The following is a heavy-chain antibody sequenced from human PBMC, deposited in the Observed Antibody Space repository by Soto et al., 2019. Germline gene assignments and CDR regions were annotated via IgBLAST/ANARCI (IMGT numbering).Heavy chain of an antibody. D-gene: IGHD3-10*01. CDR2: IYSGGST. CDR3: ARSWFGELMSAFDI. J-gene: IGHJ3*02. V-gene: IGHV3-53*02. Sequence: EVQLVETGGGLIQPGGSLRLSCAASGFTVSSNYMSWVRQAPGKGLEWVSVIYSGGSTYYADSVKGRFTISRDNSKNTLYLQMNSLRAEDTAVYYCARSWFGELMSAFDIWGQGIMVTVSS. CDR1: GFTVSSNY.